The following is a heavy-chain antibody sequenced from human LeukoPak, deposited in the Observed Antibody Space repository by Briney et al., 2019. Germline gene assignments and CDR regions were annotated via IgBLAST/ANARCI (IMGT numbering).Heavy chain of an antibody. CDR3: ARRDIVATIST. V-gene: IGHV4-39*01. J-gene: IGHJ4*02. CDR1: GGSISSSSYY. CDR2: IYYSGTT. D-gene: IGHD5-12*01. Sequence: PLETLSLTCTVSGGSISSSSYYWAWIRQPPGKGLEWIGSIYYSGTTFYNPSLKSRVTISVDMSKNQFFLKLSSVTAADTAVYYCARRDIVATISTWGQGTLVTVSS.